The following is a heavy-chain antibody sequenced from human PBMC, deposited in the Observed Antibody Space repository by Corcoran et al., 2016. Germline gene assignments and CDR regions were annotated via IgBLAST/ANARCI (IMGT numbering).Heavy chain of an antibody. CDR1: GGSISSSSYS. Sequence: LQLQESGPGLVTPSETLSLTCTVSGGSISSSSYSWGWLRQSPGKGLEWLASIYYSGSTYYNPSLKSRVTISLDTSKNQFSLKLSSVTAADPAVYFCARLKIIPAAGTGFFDYWGQGTLVTVPS. V-gene: IGHV4-39*01. CDR3: ARLKIIPAAGTGFFDY. CDR2: IYYSGST. J-gene: IGHJ4*02. D-gene: IGHD6-13*01.